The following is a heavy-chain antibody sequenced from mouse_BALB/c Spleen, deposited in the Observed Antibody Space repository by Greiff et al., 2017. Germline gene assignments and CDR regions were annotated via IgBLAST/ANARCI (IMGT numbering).Heavy chain of an antibody. V-gene: IGHV14-3*02. D-gene: IGHD2-4*01. CDR3: ARDDYAAWFAY. J-gene: IGHJ3*01. CDR2: IDPANGNT. Sequence: VQLKRSGAELVKPGASVKLSCTASGFNIKDTYMHWVKQRPEQGLEWIGRIDPANGNTKYDPKFQGKATITADTSSNTAYLQLSSLTSEDTAVYYCARDDYAAWFAYWGQGTLVTVSA. CDR1: GFNIKDTY.